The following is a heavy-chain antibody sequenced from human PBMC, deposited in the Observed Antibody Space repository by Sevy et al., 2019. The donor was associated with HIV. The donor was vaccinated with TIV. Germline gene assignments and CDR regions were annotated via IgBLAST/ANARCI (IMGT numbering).Heavy chain of an antibody. CDR1: GFTFSNYW. CDR2: IKQDASEI. V-gene: IGHV3-7*01. D-gene: IGHD3-16*02. Sequence: GGSLRLSCAASGFTFSNYWMTWVRQAPGKGLEWVAYIKQDASEIYYVDSVKGRFIISRDNAKNSLYLQMNSLRAEDTAVYYCAREEEDYVWGTSRDLTFFDYWGQGTLVTVSS. CDR3: AREEEDYVWGTSRDLTFFDY. J-gene: IGHJ4*02.